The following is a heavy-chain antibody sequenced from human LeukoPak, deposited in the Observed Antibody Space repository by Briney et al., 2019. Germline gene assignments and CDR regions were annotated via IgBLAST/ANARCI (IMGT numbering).Heavy chain of an antibody. J-gene: IGHJ5*02. Sequence: GASVKVSCKASGYTFTGYYMHWVRQAPGQGLEWMGWINPNSGGTNYAQKFQGRATMTRDTSISTAYMELSRLRSDDTAVYYCAEGGTIFGVVDDNWFDPWGQGTLVTVSS. CDR2: INPNSGGT. V-gene: IGHV1-2*02. CDR1: GYTFTGYY. CDR3: AEGGTIFGVVDDNWFDP. D-gene: IGHD3-3*01.